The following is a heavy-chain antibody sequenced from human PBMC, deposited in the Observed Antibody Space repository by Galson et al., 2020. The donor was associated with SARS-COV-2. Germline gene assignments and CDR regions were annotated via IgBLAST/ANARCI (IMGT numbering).Heavy chain of an antibody. V-gene: IGHV5-51*01. CDR2: IYPGDSDT. CDR1: GYSFTSYW. D-gene: IGHD3-3*01. J-gene: IGHJ4*02. CDR3: ARLFSGFWSGYQLDGLDY. Sequence: GESLKISCKGSGYSFTSYWIGWVRQMPGKGLEWMGIIYPGDSDTRYSPSFQGQVTISADKSISTAYLQWSSLKASDTAMYYCARLFSGFWSGYQLDGLDYWGQGTLVTVSS.